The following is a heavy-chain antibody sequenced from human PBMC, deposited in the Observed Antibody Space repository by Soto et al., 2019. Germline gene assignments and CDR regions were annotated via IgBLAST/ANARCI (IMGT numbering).Heavy chain of an antibody. D-gene: IGHD6-13*01. Sequence: GASVKVSCKVSGYTLTELSMHWVRQAPGKGLEWMGGFDPEDGETIYAQKFQGRVTMTEDTSTGTAYMELSSLRSEDTAVYYCATNLHFQPTIAAAGSFDYWGQGTLVTVSS. J-gene: IGHJ4*02. CDR1: GYTLTELS. CDR3: ATNLHFQPTIAAAGSFDY. CDR2: FDPEDGET. V-gene: IGHV1-24*01.